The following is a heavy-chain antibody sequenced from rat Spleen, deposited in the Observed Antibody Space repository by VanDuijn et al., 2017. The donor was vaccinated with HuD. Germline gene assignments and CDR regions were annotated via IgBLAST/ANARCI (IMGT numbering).Heavy chain of an antibody. Sequence: EVQLVESGGGLVQPGRSLKLSCTASGFIFSNFGMHWIRQAPTKGLEWVASISPNGGSTYYRDSVKGRFTISRDNAKSTLYLQMDSLRSEDTATYYCARLGGGPDYWGQGVMVTVSS. V-gene: IGHV5-19*01. D-gene: IGHD1-11*01. CDR3: ARLGGGPDY. CDR1: GFIFSNFG. CDR2: ISPNGGST. J-gene: IGHJ2*01.